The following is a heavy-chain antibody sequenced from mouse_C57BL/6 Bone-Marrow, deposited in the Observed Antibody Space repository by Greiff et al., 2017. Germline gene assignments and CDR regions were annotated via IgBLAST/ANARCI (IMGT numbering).Heavy chain of an antibody. CDR1: GFTFSDYG. CDR2: ISSGSSTI. D-gene: IGHD1-1*01. J-gene: IGHJ3*01. Sequence: EVHLVESGGGLVKPGGSLKLSCAASGFTFSDYGMHWVRQAPEKGLEWVAYISSGSSTIYYADTVQGRFTIARDNAKNTLFLQMTSLRSEDTAMYYCARRFIGAYWGQGTLVTVSA. CDR3: ARRFIGAY. V-gene: IGHV5-17*01.